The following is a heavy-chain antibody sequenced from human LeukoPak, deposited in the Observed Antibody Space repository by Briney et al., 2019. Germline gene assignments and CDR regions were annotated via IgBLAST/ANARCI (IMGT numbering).Heavy chain of an antibody. CDR3: ARGRYSSSWYGNYYYYYMDV. D-gene: IGHD6-13*01. CDR1: GYTFTSYD. J-gene: IGHJ6*03. V-gene: IGHV1-8*01. Sequence: ASVKVSCKASGYTFTSYDINWVRQATGQGLEWMGWMNPNSGNTGYAQKFQGRVTMTRNTSISTDYMELSSLRSEGTAVYYCARGRYSSSWYGNYYYYYMDVWGKGTTVTVSS. CDR2: MNPNSGNT.